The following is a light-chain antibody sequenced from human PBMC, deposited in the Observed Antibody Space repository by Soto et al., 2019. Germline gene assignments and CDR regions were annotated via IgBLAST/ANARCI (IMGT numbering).Light chain of an antibody. J-gene: IGLJ1*01. CDR2: EVS. V-gene: IGLV2-14*01. Sequence: SVLTQPAAVSGSPGKSITISCTGTSSDVGGYNYVSWYQQHPGKAPKLMIYEVSNRPSGVSNRFSGSKSGNTASLTISGLQAEDEADYYCSSYTSSSTPCVFGTGTKVTVL. CDR1: SSDVGGYNY. CDR3: SSYTSSSTPCV.